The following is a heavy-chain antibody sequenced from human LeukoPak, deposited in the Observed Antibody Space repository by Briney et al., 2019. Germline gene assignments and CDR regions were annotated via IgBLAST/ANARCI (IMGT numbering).Heavy chain of an antibody. D-gene: IGHD6-19*01. J-gene: IGHJ4*02. Sequence: SETLSLTCTVSGGSISSYCWSWIRQPPGKGLEWIGYIYYSGSTNYNPSLKSRVTISVDTSKNQFSLKLSSVTAADTAVYYGARGSPSSGSMTFDYWGQGTLVTVSS. CDR2: IYYSGST. V-gene: IGHV4-59*01. CDR1: GGSISSYC. CDR3: ARGSPSSGSMTFDY.